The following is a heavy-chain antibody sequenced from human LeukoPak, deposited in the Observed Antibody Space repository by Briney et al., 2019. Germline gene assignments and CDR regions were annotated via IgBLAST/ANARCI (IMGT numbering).Heavy chain of an antibody. D-gene: IGHD6-25*01. V-gene: IGHV1-18*01. CDR3: ARRAAGNSYYYSTDV. J-gene: IGHJ6*03. CDR2: ISAYNGNT. Sequence: ASVKVSCEASGYTFTNYGISWVRQAPGQGPEWMGWISAYNGNTNYAQKLQGRVTLTTDTSTSTAYMELRSLRSDDTAVYYCARRAAGNSYYYSTDVWGKGTTVTVSS. CDR1: GYTFTNYG.